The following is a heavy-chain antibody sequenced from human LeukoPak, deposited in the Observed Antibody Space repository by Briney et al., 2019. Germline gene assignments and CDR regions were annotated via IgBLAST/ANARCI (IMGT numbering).Heavy chain of an antibody. J-gene: IGHJ6*02. Sequence: PGGSLRLSCAASGFTLSGNYMSWVRQPPGKGLEGVSLLYSGGSTYYADSVKGRFSISRDNSKNTLYLQMNSLRAVDTAVYYCASGDKGYYYAMDVWGQGTTVTVSS. V-gene: IGHV3-66*01. CDR2: LYSGGST. D-gene: IGHD5-24*01. CDR1: GFTLSGNY. CDR3: ASGDKGYYYAMDV.